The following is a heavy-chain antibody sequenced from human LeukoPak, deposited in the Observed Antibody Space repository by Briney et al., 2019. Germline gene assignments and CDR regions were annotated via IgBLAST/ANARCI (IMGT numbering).Heavy chain of an antibody. CDR3: ARDSDKTAMVFKSFDY. D-gene: IGHD5-18*01. CDR1: SYYITTGHY. Sequence: KPSETLSLTCTVSSYYITTGHYWGWIRQPPGKGLEWIANIHHGGSTYYNPSLKSRVTISVDTSKNQFSLKLNSVTAADTAVYYCARDSDKTAMVFKSFDYWGQGTLVTVSS. V-gene: IGHV4-38-2*02. J-gene: IGHJ4*02. CDR2: IHHGGST.